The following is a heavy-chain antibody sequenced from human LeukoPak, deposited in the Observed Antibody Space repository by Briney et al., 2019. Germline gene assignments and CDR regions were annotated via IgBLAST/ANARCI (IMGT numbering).Heavy chain of an antibody. J-gene: IGHJ4*02. CDR1: GGSFSGYY. Sequence: ETLSLTCAVYGGSFSGYYWSWIRQPPGKGLEWIGEINHSGSTNYNPSLKSRVTISVDTSKNQFSLKLSSVTAADTAVYYCARGVRFLTSAPDPEGLDYWGQGTLVTVSS. CDR3: ARGVRFLTSAPDPEGLDY. CDR2: INHSGST. D-gene: IGHD3-3*01. V-gene: IGHV4-34*01.